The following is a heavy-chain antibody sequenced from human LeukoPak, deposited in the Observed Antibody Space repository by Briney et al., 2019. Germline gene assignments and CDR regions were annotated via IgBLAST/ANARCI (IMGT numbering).Heavy chain of an antibody. CDR1: GFTFSSYS. J-gene: IGHJ4*02. Sequence: GGSLRLSCAASGFTFSSYSMNWVRQAPGKGLEWVSYISSSSSTIYYADSVKGRFTISRDNAKNSLYLQMNSLRAEDTAVYYCARFRSGSYFDYWGQGTLVTASS. D-gene: IGHD1-26*01. CDR2: ISSSSSTI. CDR3: ARFRSGSYFDY. V-gene: IGHV3-48*01.